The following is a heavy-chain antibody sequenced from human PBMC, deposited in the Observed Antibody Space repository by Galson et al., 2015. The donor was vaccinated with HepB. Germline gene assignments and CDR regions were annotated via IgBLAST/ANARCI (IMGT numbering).Heavy chain of an antibody. CDR3: AARAPPYCSGGSCYGMDV. Sequence: SVKVSCKASGFTFTSSAVQWVRQARGQRLEWIGWIVVGSGNTNYAQKFQERVTITRDMSTSTAYMELSSLRSEDTAVYYCAARAPPYCSGGSCYGMDVWGQGTTVTVSS. J-gene: IGHJ6*02. CDR1: GFTFTSSA. V-gene: IGHV1-58*01. D-gene: IGHD2-15*01. CDR2: IVVGSGNT.